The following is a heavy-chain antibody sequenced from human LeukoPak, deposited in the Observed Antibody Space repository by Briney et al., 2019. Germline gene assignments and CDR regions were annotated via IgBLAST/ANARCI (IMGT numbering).Heavy chain of an antibody. D-gene: IGHD5-12*01. J-gene: IGHJ4*02. CDR2: VDRVGSNT. CDR3: AGGGFSGFDR. V-gene: IGHV3-74*01. CDR1: EITFYTFG. Sequence: PGGSLRLSCVASEITFYTFGMHGVRQAPGKGPGWVARVDRVGSNTNYADSVKSRFTVSRDTSKNALYLEMNSVRVADTAVYYCAGGGFSGFDRWGQGVLLSVSS.